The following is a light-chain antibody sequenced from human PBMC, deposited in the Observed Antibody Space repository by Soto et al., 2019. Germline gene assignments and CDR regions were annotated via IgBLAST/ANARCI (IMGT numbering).Light chain of an antibody. CDR3: CSYAGSSSSI. CDR2: EVT. V-gene: IGLV2-23*02. CDR1: SSDVGTYNL. J-gene: IGLJ1*01. Sequence: QCALTQPASVSGSPGQSITISCSGTSSDVGTYNLVSWYQQYPGKAPRLMIYEVTKRPSGVSNRFSGSKSGNTASLTISGLQPEDEADYYCCSYAGSSSSIFGTGTKVT.